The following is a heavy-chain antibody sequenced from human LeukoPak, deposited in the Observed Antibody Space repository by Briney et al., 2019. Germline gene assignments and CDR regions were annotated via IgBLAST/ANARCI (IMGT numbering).Heavy chain of an antibody. D-gene: IGHD6-6*01. J-gene: IGHJ4*02. V-gene: IGHV4-38-2*02. Sequence: KPSETLSLTCTVSGYSISSGYYWGWIRQPPGKGLEWIGSTYYSGSTYYNPSLKSRVTISVDTSKNQFSLKLSSVTAADTAVYYCARLLRGSSSGYWGQGTLVTVSS. CDR1: GYSISSGYY. CDR3: ARLLRGSSSGY. CDR2: TYYSGST.